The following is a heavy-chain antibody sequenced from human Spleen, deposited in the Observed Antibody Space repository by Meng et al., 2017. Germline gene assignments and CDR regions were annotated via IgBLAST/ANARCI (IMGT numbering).Heavy chain of an antibody. D-gene: IGHD2-2*01. Sequence: VQLQEWGARLVKPSETLSLTCVVSGGSFSDYYWSGTRQPPGKGLEWIGEINHRGNTNYNSFLESRVTISVDTSQNSLSLKLSSVTAADTAVYYCARALQGRIVVVPAANWFDPWGQGTLVTVSS. CDR3: ARALQGRIVVVPAANWFDP. CDR1: GGSFSDYY. CDR2: INHRGNT. J-gene: IGHJ5*02. V-gene: IGHV4-34*01.